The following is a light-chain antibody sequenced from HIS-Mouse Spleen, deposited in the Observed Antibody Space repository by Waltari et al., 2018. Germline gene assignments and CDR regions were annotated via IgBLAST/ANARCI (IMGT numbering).Light chain of an antibody. CDR3: QTWGTGNVV. CDR2: LNSDGSH. Sequence: QLVLTQSPSASASLGASVKLTCTLSSGHSSYALAWHRQQPEKGPRYLMKLNSDGSHSKGDGIPDRFSGSSSGAERYLTISSLQSEDEADYYCQTWGTGNVVFGGGTKLTVL. V-gene: IGLV4-69*01. J-gene: IGLJ2*01. CDR1: SGHSSYA.